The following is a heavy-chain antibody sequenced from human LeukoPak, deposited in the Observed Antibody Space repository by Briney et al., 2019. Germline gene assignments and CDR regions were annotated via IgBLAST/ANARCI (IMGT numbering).Heavy chain of an antibody. CDR2: ISGSGISA. CDR1: GFTFGSYA. J-gene: IGHJ4*02. D-gene: IGHD3-10*01. V-gene: IGHV3-23*01. Sequence: GSLRLSCAASGFTFGSYAMSWVRQAPGKGLEWVSSISGSGISAGYADSVRGRFTVSRDNSKNTLYLQMNSLRAEDTAVFFCARDPDGSGPNFDYWGLGTPVTVSS. CDR3: ARDPDGSGPNFDY.